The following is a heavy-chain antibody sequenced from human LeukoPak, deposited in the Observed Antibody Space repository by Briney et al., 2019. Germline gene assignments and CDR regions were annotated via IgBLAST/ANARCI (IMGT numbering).Heavy chain of an antibody. V-gene: IGHV3-30*02. CDR2: IRYDGSNK. CDR3: AKDPTHDYGLFDY. J-gene: IGHJ4*02. CDR1: GFTFSSCG. D-gene: IGHD4-17*01. Sequence: GGSLRLSCAASGFTFSSCGMHWVRQAPGKGLEWVAFIRYDGSNKYYADSVKGRFTISRDNSKNTLYLQMNSLRAEDTAVYYCAKDPTHDYGLFDYWGQGTLVTVSS.